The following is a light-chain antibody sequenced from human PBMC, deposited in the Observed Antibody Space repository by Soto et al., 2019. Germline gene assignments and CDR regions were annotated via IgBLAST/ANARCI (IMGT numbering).Light chain of an antibody. J-gene: IGKJ2*01. CDR2: KAS. V-gene: IGKV1-5*03. CDR1: QSISTW. Sequence: DIQMTQSPSTLSASVGDRVTITCRASQSISTWLAWYQQKPGKAPKLLIYKASSLESEVPLKFSGSGSGTEFTLTISSLQPDDFATYYCQQYNRPYTFGQGTKLEIK. CDR3: QQYNRPYT.